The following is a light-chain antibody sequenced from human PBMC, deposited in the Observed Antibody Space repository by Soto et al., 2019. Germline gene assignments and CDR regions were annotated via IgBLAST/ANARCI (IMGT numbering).Light chain of an antibody. V-gene: IGLV2-8*01. J-gene: IGLJ1*01. CDR2: EIS. CDR1: SSDVGGYNY. CDR3: SSYPASNNFGV. Sequence: VLTQPPSASGSPSQAVTTFCAETSSDVGGYNYVSWYQQHPGKAPKLMIYEISKRPSGVPDRFSGSKSGNTTSLTVSGLQAEDEADYYCSSYPASNNFGVFGSGTKVTVL.